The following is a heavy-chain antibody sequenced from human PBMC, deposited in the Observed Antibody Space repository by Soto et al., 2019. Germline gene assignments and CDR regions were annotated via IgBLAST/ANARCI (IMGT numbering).Heavy chain of an antibody. CDR1: GGTFSSYA. D-gene: IGHD3-3*01. V-gene: IGHV1-69*01. J-gene: IGHJ4*02. Sequence: QVQLVQSGAEVKKPGSSVKVSCKASGGTFSSYAISWVRQAPGQGLEWMGGIIPIFGTANYAQKFQGRVTITANESTSTAYMELSSLRSEDTALYYCARSVRVLEWLLDFDYWGQGTLVTVSS. CDR3: ARSVRVLEWLLDFDY. CDR2: IIPIFGTA.